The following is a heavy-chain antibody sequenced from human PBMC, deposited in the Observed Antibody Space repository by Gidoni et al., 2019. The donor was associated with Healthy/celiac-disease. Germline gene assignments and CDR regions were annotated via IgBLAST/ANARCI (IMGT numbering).Heavy chain of an antibody. CDR1: GFTFSSYA. D-gene: IGHD3-16*01. J-gene: IGHJ5*02. Sequence: EVQLVESGGGLVQPGGSLRLSCSASGFTFSSYAMHWVRQAPGKGLEYVSAISSNGGSTYYADSVKGRFTISRDNSKNTLYLQMSSLRAEDTAVYYCVPNGGGNWFDPWGQGTLVTVSS. V-gene: IGHV3-64D*08. CDR3: VPNGGGNWFDP. CDR2: ISSNGGST.